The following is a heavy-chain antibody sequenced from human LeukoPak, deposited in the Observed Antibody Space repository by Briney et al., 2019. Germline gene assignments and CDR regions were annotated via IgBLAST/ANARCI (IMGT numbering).Heavy chain of an antibody. V-gene: IGHV4-59*08. CDR1: GGSISGYY. Sequence: PSETLSLTCTVSGGSISGYYWSWIRQPPGKGLECIGYLYYSGSTNYNPSLKSRVTISVDTSRNQFSLKLTSVTAADTAVYYCAKVSDRDSSGYYWGFEYWGQGTLVTVSS. CDR2: LYYSGST. J-gene: IGHJ4*02. CDR3: AKVSDRDSSGYYWGFEY. D-gene: IGHD3-22*01.